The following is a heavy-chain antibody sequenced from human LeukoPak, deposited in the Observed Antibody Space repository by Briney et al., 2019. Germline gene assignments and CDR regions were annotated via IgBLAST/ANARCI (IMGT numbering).Heavy chain of an antibody. CDR2: IYYSGST. Sequence: SETLSLTCTVSGGSISSSSYYWGWIRQPPGKGLEWIGSIYYSGSTYYNPSLKSRVTISVDTSKNQFSLKLSSVTAADTAVYYCARDVYDYVWGSPGYFDYWGQGTLVTVSS. V-gene: IGHV4-39*07. CDR3: ARDVYDYVWGSPGYFDY. CDR1: GGSISSSSYY. J-gene: IGHJ4*02. D-gene: IGHD3-16*01.